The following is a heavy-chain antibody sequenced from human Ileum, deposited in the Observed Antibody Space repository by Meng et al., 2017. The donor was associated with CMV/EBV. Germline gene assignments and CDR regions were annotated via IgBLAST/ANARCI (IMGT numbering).Heavy chain of an antibody. CDR3: ARDSRGDAFDI. D-gene: IGHD3-10*01. CDR1: GFTFSDFY. Sequence: GGSLRLSCAASGFTFSDFYMSWIRQAPGKGLEWISYISNSGVHVYYADSVKGRFTISRDNSKNLLHLQINSLRAEDTAVYYCARDSRGDAFDIWGHGTVVTVSS. J-gene: IGHJ3*02. V-gene: IGHV3-11*04. CDR2: ISNSGVHV.